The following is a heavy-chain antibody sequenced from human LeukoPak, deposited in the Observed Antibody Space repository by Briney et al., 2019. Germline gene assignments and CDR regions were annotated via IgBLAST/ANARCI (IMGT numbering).Heavy chain of an antibody. V-gene: IGHV3-53*01. CDR3: ARALVGDGSSIY. Sequence: GGSLRLSCAASGFTVSSNYMSWVRQAPGKGLEWVSVIYSGGSTYYADSVKGRFTISRDNAKSSLYLQMNSLRAEDTAVYFCARALVGDGSSIYWGQGTLVTVSS. J-gene: IGHJ4*02. D-gene: IGHD2-15*01. CDR2: IYSGGST. CDR1: GFTVSSNY.